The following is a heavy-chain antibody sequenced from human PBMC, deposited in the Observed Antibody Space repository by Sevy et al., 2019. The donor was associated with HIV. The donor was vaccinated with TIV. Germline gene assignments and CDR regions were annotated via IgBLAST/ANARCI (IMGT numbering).Heavy chain of an antibody. D-gene: IGHD2-15*01. V-gene: IGHV3-30-3*01. CDR3: VREGAPYRNIRYCSGNNCFYNRFVP. Sequence: GGSLRLSCAASGFTFNDYALHWVRQAPGKGLEWVAIISSDGDNTYYADTVKGRFTISRDNSKNTVYLQMNRLRAEDTAFYYCVREGAPYRNIRYCSGNNCFYNRFVPWGQGTLVTVSS. CDR1: GFTFNDYA. CDR2: ISSDGDNT. J-gene: IGHJ5*02.